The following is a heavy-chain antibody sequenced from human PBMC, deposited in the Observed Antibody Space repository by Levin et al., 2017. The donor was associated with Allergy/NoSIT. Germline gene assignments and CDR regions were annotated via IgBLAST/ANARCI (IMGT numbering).Heavy chain of an antibody. CDR3: ARDLAEAAGTQGYYYYYMDV. Sequence: ASVKVSCKASGYTFTGYYMHWVRQAPGQGLEWMGWINPNSGGTNYAQKFQGRVTMTRDTSISTAYMELSRLRSDDTAVYYCARDLAEAAGTQGYYYYYMDVWGKGTTVTVSS. CDR2: INPNSGGT. V-gene: IGHV1-2*02. J-gene: IGHJ6*03. D-gene: IGHD6-13*01. CDR1: GYTFTGYY.